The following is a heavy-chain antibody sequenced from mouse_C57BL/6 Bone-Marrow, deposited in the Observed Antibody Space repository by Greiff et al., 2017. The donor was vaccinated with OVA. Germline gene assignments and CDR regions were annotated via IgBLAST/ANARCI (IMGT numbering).Heavy chain of an antibody. V-gene: IGHV5-6*01. J-gene: IGHJ3*01. CDR2: ISSGGSYT. Sequence: EVKLVESGGDLVKPGGSLKLSCAASGFTFSSYGMSWVRQTPDKRLEWVATISSGGSYTYYPDSVKGRFPISRDNAKNTLYLQMSSLKSEDTAMYYCARHVLLRSAWFAYWGQGTLVTVSA. CDR1: GFTFSSYG. CDR3: ARHVLLRSAWFAY. D-gene: IGHD1-1*01.